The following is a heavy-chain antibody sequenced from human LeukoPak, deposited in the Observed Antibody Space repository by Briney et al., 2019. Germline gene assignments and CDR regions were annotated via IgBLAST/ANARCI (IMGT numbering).Heavy chain of an antibody. J-gene: IGHJ3*02. D-gene: IGHD6-19*01. CDR2: IKQDGSEK. CDR1: GFTFSNYW. CDR3: AGYDGGWINDAFDI. Sequence: GGSLRLSCAASGFTFSNYWMSWVRQAPGKGLEWVANIKQDGSEKYYVDSVKGRFTISRDNAKNSLYLQMNGLRVEDTAVYHCAGYDGGWINDAFDIWGQGTMVTVSS. V-gene: IGHV3-7*01.